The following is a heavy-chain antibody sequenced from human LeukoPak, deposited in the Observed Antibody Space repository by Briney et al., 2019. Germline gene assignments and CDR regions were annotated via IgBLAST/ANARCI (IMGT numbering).Heavy chain of an antibody. J-gene: IGHJ4*02. CDR3: AKDSPSNLRD. CDR2: ISYDGSNK. D-gene: IGHD4-11*01. CDR1: GFTFSSYG. Sequence: GGSLRLSCAASGFTFSSYGMHWVRQAPGKGLEWVAVISYDGSNKYYADSVKGRSTISRDNSKNTPYLQMNSLRAEDTAVYYCAKDSPSNLRDWGQGTLVTVSS. V-gene: IGHV3-30*18.